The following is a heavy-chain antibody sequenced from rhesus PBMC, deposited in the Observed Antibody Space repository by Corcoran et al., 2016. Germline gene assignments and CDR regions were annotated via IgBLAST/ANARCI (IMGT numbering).Heavy chain of an antibody. CDR2: IYSRSGNT. CDR3: ARYSGRYYY. D-gene: IGHD3-16*01. Sequence: QVQLQESGPGLLTPSETLSLTCAVSAGSISGGYVWGWIRQPPGEGLEWVGRIYSRSGNTYNNPSLKRRVNMSTDTSKNQFSLKLSAVTAADTAVYYCARYSGRYYYWGQGVLVTVSS. V-gene: IGHV4S7*01. J-gene: IGHJ4*01. CDR1: AGSISGGYV.